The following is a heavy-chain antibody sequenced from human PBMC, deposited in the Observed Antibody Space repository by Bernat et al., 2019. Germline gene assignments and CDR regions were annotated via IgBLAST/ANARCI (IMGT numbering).Heavy chain of an antibody. Sequence: EVHLVESGGGLVQPGGSLRLSCATSGFSFHTYWMTWVRQAPGKGLEWVANIHPEGRARFYVASVKGRFTISRDNTKNSLFLEMNSLRVEDTAVYYCATTRDAAANDGGQGTLVTVSS. CDR2: IHPEGRAR. D-gene: IGHD2-2*01. CDR1: GFSFHTYW. V-gene: IGHV3-7*03. J-gene: IGHJ4*02. CDR3: ATTRDAAAND.